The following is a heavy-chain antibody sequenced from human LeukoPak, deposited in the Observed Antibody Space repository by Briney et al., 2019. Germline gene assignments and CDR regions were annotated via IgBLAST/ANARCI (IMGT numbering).Heavy chain of an antibody. D-gene: IGHD5-24*01. V-gene: IGHV1-46*01. CDR1: GYTFTSYY. CDR2: INPSGGST. CDR3: ARERDLATIRVYYYYYGMDV. Sequence: EASVKVSCKASGYTFTSYYMHWVRQAPGQGLEWMGIINPSGGSTSYAQKFQGRVTMTRDTSTSTVYMELSSLRSEDTAVYYCARERDLATIRVYYYYYGMDVWGQGTTVTVSS. J-gene: IGHJ6*02.